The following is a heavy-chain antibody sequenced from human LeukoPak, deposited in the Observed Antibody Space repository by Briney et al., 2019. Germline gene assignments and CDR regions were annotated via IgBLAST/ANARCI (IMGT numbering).Heavy chain of an antibody. CDR2: IYYSGST. V-gene: IGHV4-59*08. CDR1: GGSISSYY. J-gene: IGHJ4*02. Sequence: SETLSLTCTVSGGSISSYYWSWIRQPPGKGLEWIGYIYYSGSTNYNPSLKSRVTISVDTSKNQFSLRLSSVTAADTAVYYCARKTGGWYMDYWGQGTLVTVSS. D-gene: IGHD6-19*01. CDR3: ARKTGGWYMDY.